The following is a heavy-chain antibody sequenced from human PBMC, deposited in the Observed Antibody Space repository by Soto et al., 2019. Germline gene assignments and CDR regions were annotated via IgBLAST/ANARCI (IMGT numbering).Heavy chain of an antibody. CDR3: AKDASSGITSFAI. CDR1: GFTFSSYA. CDR2: ISGSGGST. J-gene: IGHJ2*01. Sequence: PGGSLRLSCAASGFTFSSYAMSWVRQAPGKGLEWVSSISGSGGSTYYADSVKGRFTISRDNSKNTLYLQMNSLRAEDTALYYCAKDASSGITSFAIWGRGTMVTVSS. V-gene: IGHV3-23*01. D-gene: IGHD3-3*01.